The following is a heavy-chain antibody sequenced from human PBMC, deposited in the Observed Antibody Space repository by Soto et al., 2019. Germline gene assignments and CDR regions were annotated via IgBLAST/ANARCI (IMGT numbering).Heavy chain of an antibody. J-gene: IGHJ6*02. CDR3: ARGDWPTQMDV. CDR2: IYFSGST. D-gene: IGHD2-21*01. V-gene: IGHV4-31*03. CDR1: GGSISGGTYY. Sequence: SETLSLTCTVSGGSISGGTYYWSWIRQPPGQGLEWIGYIYFSGSTYYNPSLKSRVIISVDTSKNQFSLRLSSVTAADTAVYYCARGDWPTQMDVWGQGTTVTVSS.